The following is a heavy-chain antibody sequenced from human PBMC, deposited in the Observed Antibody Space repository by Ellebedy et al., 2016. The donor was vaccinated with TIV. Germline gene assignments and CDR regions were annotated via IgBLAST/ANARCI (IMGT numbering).Heavy chain of an antibody. Sequence: GESLKISXAASGFTFSSYDMHWVRQATGKGLEWVSAIGTAGDTYYPGSVKGRFTISRENAKNSLYLQMNSLRAGDTAVYYCARDDGSGIDYWGQGTLVTVSS. J-gene: IGHJ4*02. V-gene: IGHV3-13*01. CDR3: ARDDGSGIDY. CDR1: GFTFSSYD. CDR2: IGTAGDT. D-gene: IGHD3-10*01.